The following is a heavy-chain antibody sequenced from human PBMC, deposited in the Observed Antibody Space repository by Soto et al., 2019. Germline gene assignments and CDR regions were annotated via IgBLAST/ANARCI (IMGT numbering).Heavy chain of an antibody. CDR3: ARGGVDYYDSSGYYFSPYYFDY. V-gene: IGHV4-30-2*01. J-gene: IGHJ4*02. D-gene: IGHD3-22*01. CDR1: GGSISSGGYS. Sequence: SETLSLTCAVSGGSISSGGYSWSWIRQPPGKGLEWIGYIYHSGSTYYNPSLKSRVTISVDRSKNQFSLKLSSVTAADTAVYYCARGGVDYYDSSGYYFSPYYFDYWGRGTLVTVSS. CDR2: IYHSGST.